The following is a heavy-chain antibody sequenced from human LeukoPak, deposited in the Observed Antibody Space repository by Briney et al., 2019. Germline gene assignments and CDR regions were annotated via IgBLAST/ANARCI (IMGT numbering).Heavy chain of an antibody. CDR1: GFTFSGYS. Sequence: PGGSLRLSCAATGFTFSGYSMNWVRQAPGKGLEWISYVGISSGNTKYADSVKGRFTISGDSAKNSVFLQMNNLRVEDTAVYYCALDHRYAFDTWGQGTLVTVSS. CDR2: VGISSGNT. D-gene: IGHD5-12*01. J-gene: IGHJ4*02. CDR3: ALDHRYAFDT. V-gene: IGHV3-48*04.